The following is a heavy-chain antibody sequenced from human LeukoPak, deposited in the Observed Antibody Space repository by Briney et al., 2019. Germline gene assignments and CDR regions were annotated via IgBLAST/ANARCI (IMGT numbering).Heavy chain of an antibody. CDR1: GFTFSTSA. CDR3: ARAGEVTGPRDFWSGYYLGTVADAGGAHFDY. V-gene: IGHV3-23*01. CDR2: ISGSGDST. D-gene: IGHD3-3*01. Sequence: GGSLRLSCAAYGFTFSTSAMSWVRQAPGKGLEWVSGISGSGDSTYYADSVKGRFTISRDNSKNTLYLQMNSLRAEDTAVYYCARAGEVTGPRDFWSGYYLGTVADAGGAHFDYWGQGTLVTVSS. J-gene: IGHJ4*02.